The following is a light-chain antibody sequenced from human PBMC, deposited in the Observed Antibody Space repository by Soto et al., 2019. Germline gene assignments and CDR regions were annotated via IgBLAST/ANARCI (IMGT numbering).Light chain of an antibody. J-gene: IGLJ1*01. CDR1: SSDVGGYNY. Sequence: QSALTQPPSASGSPGQSVTISCTGTSSDVGGYNYVSWYQQHPGKAPKLMIYEVSKRPSRVPDRFSGSKSGNTASLTVSGLQAEDEADYYCSSYAGSNIYVFGTGTKVNVL. V-gene: IGLV2-8*01. CDR3: SSYAGSNIYV. CDR2: EVS.